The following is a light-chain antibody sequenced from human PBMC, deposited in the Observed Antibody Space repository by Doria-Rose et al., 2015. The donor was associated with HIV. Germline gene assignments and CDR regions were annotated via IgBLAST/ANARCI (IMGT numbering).Light chain of an antibody. CDR1: QSFSSTY. CDR2: DGS. V-gene: IGKV3-20*01. CDR3: HQYGTSWT. Sequence: TQSPGTLSLSPGERATLSCRASQSFSSTYLAWYQQKPGQAPSLLIYDGSTRATGIPDRFSASGSGTDFTLTINRLEPEDFALYYCHQYGTSWTFGRGTKVEI. J-gene: IGKJ1*01.